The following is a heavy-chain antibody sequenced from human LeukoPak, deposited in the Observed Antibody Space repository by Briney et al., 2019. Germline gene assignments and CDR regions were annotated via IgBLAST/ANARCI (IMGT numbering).Heavy chain of an antibody. J-gene: IGHJ4*02. CDR2: ISWNGGGI. V-gene: IGHV3-9*01. Sequence: GGSLRLSCAASGFTFDDYAMQWVRQAPGKGLEGVSGISWNGGGIAYADSVKGRFTISRDNAKNSLYLQMNTLRAEDTALYYCAKAAGAHSSSWGYFDYWGQGTLVTVSS. CDR3: AKAAGAHSSSWGYFDY. CDR1: GFTFDDYA. D-gene: IGHD6-13*01.